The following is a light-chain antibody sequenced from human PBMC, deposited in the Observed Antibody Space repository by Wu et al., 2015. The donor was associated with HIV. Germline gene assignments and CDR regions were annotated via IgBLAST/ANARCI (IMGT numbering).Light chain of an antibody. CDR2: EAS. V-gene: IGKV3D-20*02. Sequence: EIVLTQSPGTLSLSPGERATLSCRASQSVSSSYLAWYQQKPGQSPRLLIYEASKRATGIPARFSGSGSGTDFTLTISSLEPEDFAVYYCQQRGNWPALTFGEGTKVEIK. J-gene: IGKJ4*01. CDR3: QQRGNWPALT. CDR1: QSVSSSY.